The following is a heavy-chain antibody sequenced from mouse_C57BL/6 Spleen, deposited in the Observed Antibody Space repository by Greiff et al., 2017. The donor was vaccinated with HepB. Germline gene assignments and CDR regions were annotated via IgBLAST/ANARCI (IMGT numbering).Heavy chain of an antibody. D-gene: IGHD2-1*01. Sequence: QVQLQHSGAELARPGASVKLSCKASGYTFTSYGISWVKQRTGQGLEWIGEIYPRSGNTYYNEKFKGKATLTADKSSSTAYMELRSLTSEDSAVYFCARSGGNYPFDYWGQGTTLTVSS. V-gene: IGHV1-81*01. CDR3: ARSGGNYPFDY. CDR2: IYPRSGNT. CDR1: GYTFTSYG. J-gene: IGHJ2*01.